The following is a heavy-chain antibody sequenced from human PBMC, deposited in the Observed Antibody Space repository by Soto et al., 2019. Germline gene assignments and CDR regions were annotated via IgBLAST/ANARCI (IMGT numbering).Heavy chain of an antibody. Sequence: QEQLVESGGGVVQPGRSLRLSCAASGFNFSSYALHWVRQAPGKGLEWVAVIAYDGINTDYADSVKGRFTISRDSSKNTVYLQMNSLRAEDTAVYYCARDGGDIGLGDEAFEIWGQGTMVTVSS. D-gene: IGHD2-15*01. V-gene: IGHV3-30-3*01. CDR3: ARDGGDIGLGDEAFEI. J-gene: IGHJ3*02. CDR1: GFNFSSYA. CDR2: IAYDGINT.